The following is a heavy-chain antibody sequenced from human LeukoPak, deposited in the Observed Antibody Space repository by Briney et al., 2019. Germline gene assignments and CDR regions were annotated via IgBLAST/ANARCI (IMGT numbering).Heavy chain of an antibody. CDR1: GYTFTSYG. J-gene: IGHJ4*02. V-gene: IGHV1-18*01. CDR3: ARSGSGVATTHFDS. Sequence: ASVKLSCKASGYTFTSYGISWGRQAPGQGLEWMGWISAYNGNTNYAQKLQGRVTMTTDTSTSTAYMELRSLRSDDTAVYYCARSGSGVATTHFDSWGQGTLVTVSS. CDR2: ISAYNGNT. D-gene: IGHD5-12*01.